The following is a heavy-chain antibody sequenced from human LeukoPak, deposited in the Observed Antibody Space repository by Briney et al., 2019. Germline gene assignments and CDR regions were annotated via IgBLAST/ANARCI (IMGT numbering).Heavy chain of an antibody. J-gene: IGHJ4*02. V-gene: IGHV3-7*01. CDR1: GFTFSGYW. CDR3: ARVRGSFSLDY. D-gene: IGHD1-26*01. Sequence: GGSLRLSCVASGFTFSGYWTRWVRQAPGKGLECVANMNQDGSEKYVDSVKGRFTISRDNAKNSLALQMNSLRAEDTAVYYCARVRGSFSLDYWGQGTLVSVSS. CDR2: MNQDGSEK.